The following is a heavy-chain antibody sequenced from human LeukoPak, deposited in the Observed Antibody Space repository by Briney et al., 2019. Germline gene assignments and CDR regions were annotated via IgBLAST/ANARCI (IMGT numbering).Heavy chain of an antibody. CDR2: INDSGYT. CDR3: ARLAYGSGTCNSPLTGFYYYMDV. J-gene: IGHJ6*03. D-gene: IGHD3-10*01. CDR1: GGSFSDYY. V-gene: IGHV4-34*01. Sequence: PSETLSLTCAVYGGSFSDYYWTWIRQPPGQGLECIGEINDSGYTTYNPSLKSRVTISVDRSKNQFSLNLTSVTAADTAVYYCARLAYGSGTCNSPLTGFYYYMDVWGKGTTVTISS.